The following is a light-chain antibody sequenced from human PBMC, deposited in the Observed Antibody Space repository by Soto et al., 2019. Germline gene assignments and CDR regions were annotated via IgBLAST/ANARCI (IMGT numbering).Light chain of an antibody. CDR2: GAS. CDR1: QSVNSR. J-gene: IGKJ1*01. CDR3: QKYNSYSSWT. V-gene: IGKV3-15*01. Sequence: EIVLTQSPGTLSLSPGERATLSCRASQSVNSRLAWYQHKPGQAPRLLIYGASTRATGIPDRFSGSGSGTEFTLTISRLQPDDFATYYCQKYNSYSSWTFGQGTKVDIK.